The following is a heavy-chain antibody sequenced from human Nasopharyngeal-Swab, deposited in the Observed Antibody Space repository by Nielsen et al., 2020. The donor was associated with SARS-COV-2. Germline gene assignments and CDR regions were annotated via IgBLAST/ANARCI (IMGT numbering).Heavy chain of an antibody. Sequence: LSLTCAASGFTFSSYGMHWVRQAPGKGLEWVAVIWYDGSNKYYADSVKGRFTISRDNSKNTLYLQMNSLRAEDTAVYYCARAYSSSWYYGYWGQGTLVTVSS. CDR3: ARAYSSSWYYGY. J-gene: IGHJ4*02. V-gene: IGHV3-33*01. D-gene: IGHD6-13*01. CDR1: GFTFSSYG. CDR2: IWYDGSNK.